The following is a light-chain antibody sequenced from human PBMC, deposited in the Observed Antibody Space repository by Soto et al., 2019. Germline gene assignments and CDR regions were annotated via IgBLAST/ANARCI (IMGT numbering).Light chain of an antibody. CDR2: GAS. J-gene: IGKJ1*01. Sequence: EIVMTQSPGTLSVSPGERATVSCRASQSVSSSYLAWYQQKPGQAPRLLIYGASSRATGIPDRFSGSGSGTDFTLTISRLEPEDFAVYYCQQYGSSPWTFGQGTKVDI. CDR3: QQYGSSPWT. V-gene: IGKV3-20*01. CDR1: QSVSSSY.